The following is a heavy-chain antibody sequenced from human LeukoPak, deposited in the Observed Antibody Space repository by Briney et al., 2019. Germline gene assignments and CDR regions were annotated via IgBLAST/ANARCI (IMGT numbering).Heavy chain of an antibody. V-gene: IGHV3-48*02. CDR1: GFTFSIYS. CDR2: ISSSGNTI. D-gene: IGHD2-15*01. Sequence: GGSLRLSCAASGFTFSIYSMNWVRQAPGKGLEWVSYISSSGNTIYYADSVKGRFTISRDNAKNSVYLQMSSLRDEDTAVYYCARDRGYFSYWGQGTLVTVSS. CDR3: ARDRGYFSY. J-gene: IGHJ4*02.